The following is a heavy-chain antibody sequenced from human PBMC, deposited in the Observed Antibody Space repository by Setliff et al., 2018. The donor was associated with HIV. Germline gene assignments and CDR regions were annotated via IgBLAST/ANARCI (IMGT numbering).Heavy chain of an antibody. D-gene: IGHD2-15*01. CDR3: AKAFGYCSGGSCPVLMDV. CDR1: GFTFSAHG. CDR2: INYDESSE. V-gene: IGHV3-30*02. Sequence: GGSLRLSCAASGFTFSAHGMHWVRQAPGKGLEWVAFINYDESSEYYVDSVKGRVTISRDNSKNTLYLQMNSLGAKDAAVYYCAKAFGYCSGGSCPVLMDVWGKGTTVTVSS. J-gene: IGHJ6*03.